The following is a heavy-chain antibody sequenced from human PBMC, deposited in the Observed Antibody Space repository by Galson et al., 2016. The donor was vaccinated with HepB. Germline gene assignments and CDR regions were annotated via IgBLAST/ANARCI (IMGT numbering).Heavy chain of an antibody. CDR3: ARSNDHGTGAFGI. Sequence: SLRLSCAASGFTVSSNYMSWVRQAPGKGLEWVSIIYSGGDTYYADSAKGRFTISRDTLRNTLYVQMNSLRAEDTAVYYCARSNDHGTGAFGIWGQGTMVTVSS. CDR2: IYSGGDT. CDR1: GFTVSSNY. V-gene: IGHV3-66*01. D-gene: IGHD1-1*01. J-gene: IGHJ3*02.